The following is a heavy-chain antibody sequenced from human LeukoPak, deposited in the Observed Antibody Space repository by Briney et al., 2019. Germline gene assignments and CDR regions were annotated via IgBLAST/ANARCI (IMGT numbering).Heavy chain of an antibody. V-gene: IGHV7-4-1*02. D-gene: IGHD6-13*01. CDR3: ASAGAAAGRPFDDY. Sequence: ASVKVSCKASGYTFTSYAMNWVRQAPGQGLEWMGWINTNTGNPTYAQGFTGRFVFSLDTSVSTAYLQISSLKAEDTAVYYCASAGAAAGRPFDDYWGQGTLVTVSS. J-gene: IGHJ4*02. CDR2: INTNTGNP. CDR1: GYTFTSYA.